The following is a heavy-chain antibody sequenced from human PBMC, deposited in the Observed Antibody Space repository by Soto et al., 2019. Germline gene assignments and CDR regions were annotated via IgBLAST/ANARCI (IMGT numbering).Heavy chain of an antibody. Sequence: SETLSLTCAVYGGSFSGYYWSWIRQPPGKGLEWIGEINHSGSTNYNPSLKSRVTISVDTSKNQFSLKLSSVTAADTAVYYCARSSSDTAHFDPWGQGTLVTVSS. D-gene: IGHD5-18*01. CDR1: GGSFSGYY. V-gene: IGHV4-34*01. CDR2: INHSGST. J-gene: IGHJ5*02. CDR3: ARSSSDTAHFDP.